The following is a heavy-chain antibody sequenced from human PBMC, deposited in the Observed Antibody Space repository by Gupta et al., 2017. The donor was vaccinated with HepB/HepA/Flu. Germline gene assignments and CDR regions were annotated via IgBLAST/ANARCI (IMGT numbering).Heavy chain of an antibody. D-gene: IGHD2-21*01. CDR3: ARDRYCGGDCYYAGFDY. CDR2: IYYSGST. J-gene: IGHJ4*02. CDR1: GGSISSSSYY. Sequence: QLQLQESGPGLVKPSDTLSLTGTVSGGSISSSSYYWGWIRQPPGKGLEYSGSIYYSGSTYHNPSLRSRVPISVDTSKNQFSLKLTSVTAADTAVYYCARDRYCGGDCYYAGFDYWGQGTLVTVSS. V-gene: IGHV4-39*01.